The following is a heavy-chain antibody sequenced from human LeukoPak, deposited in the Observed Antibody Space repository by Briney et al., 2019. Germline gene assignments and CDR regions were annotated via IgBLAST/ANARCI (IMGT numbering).Heavy chain of an antibody. CDR2: IRDSGET. CDR3: ARDFRNAGDY. D-gene: IGHD1-14*01. J-gene: IGHJ4*02. CDR1: RFTFSSYA. V-gene: IGHV3-21*01. Sequence: GGSLRLSCAASRFTFSSYAMHWVRQAPGKGLEWVSLIRDSGETFYADSVKGRFTISRDNARNSLYLQMNSLRAEDTAVYYCARDFRNAGDYWGQGTLVTVSS.